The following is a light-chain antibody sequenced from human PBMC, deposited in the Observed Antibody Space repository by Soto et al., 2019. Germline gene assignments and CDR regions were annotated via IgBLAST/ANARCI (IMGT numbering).Light chain of an antibody. Sequence: QAVVTQPPSVSGAPGQRVTISCTGSSSNIGAGYDVHWYQQLPGTAPKLLIYGNSNRPSRVPDRFSGSKSGTSASLAITGLQAEDEADYYCQYYDSSLSGYVFGTGTKVTVL. CDR1: SSNIGAGYD. V-gene: IGLV1-40*01. CDR3: QYYDSSLSGYV. CDR2: GNS. J-gene: IGLJ1*01.